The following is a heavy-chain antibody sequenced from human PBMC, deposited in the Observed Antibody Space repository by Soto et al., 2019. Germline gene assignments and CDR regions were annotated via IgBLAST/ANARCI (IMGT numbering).Heavy chain of an antibody. CDR1: GFTFSDYG. Sequence: GGSLRLSCAASGFTFSDYGLHWVRQAPGKGLEWVAVIWYDASKKYYADSVKGRFTISRDNSKNTLYLQMNSLRAEDTAVYYCAKDQGSSWYEIDYWGQGTLVTVS. D-gene: IGHD6-13*01. CDR2: IWYDASKK. CDR3: AKDQGSSWYEIDY. J-gene: IGHJ4*02. V-gene: IGHV3-33*06.